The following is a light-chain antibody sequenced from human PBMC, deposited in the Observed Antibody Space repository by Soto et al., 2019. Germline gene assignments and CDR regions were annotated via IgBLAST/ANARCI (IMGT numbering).Light chain of an antibody. CDR2: EVS. J-gene: IGLJ2*01. CDR1: SSDVGGYNY. Sequence: QSALTQPPSASGSPGQSVTISCTGTSSDVGGYNYVSWYQQHPGKAPKLMIYEVSKRPSGVPDRFSCSQSVNTASLTVSGLQAEDEEDYYCSSYAGSNNFVVFGVGTQLTVL. V-gene: IGLV2-8*01. CDR3: SSYAGSNNFVV.